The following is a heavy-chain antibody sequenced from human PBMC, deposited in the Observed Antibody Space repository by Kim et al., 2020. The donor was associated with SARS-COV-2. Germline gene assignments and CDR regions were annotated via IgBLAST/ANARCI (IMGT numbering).Heavy chain of an antibody. Sequence: RNGGSTYYADSAKGRFTISRDNSKNTLYLQMSSLRAEDTAVYYCVKDPDYWGQGTLVTVSS. V-gene: IGHV3-64D*09. CDR2: RNGGST. CDR3: VKDPDY. J-gene: IGHJ4*02.